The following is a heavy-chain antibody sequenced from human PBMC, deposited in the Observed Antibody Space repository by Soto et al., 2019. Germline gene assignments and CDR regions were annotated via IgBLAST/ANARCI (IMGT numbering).Heavy chain of an antibody. CDR1: GGSFSGYY. V-gene: IGHV4-34*01. CDR3: ARGDVLMVLNFDY. CDR2: INHSGST. Sequence: PSETLSLTCAVYGGSFSGYYWSWIRQPPGKGLEWIGEINHSGSTNYNPSLKSRVTISVDTSKNQFSLKLSSVTAADTAVYYCARGDVLMVLNFDYWGRGTLVTVSS. D-gene: IGHD2-8*01. J-gene: IGHJ4*02.